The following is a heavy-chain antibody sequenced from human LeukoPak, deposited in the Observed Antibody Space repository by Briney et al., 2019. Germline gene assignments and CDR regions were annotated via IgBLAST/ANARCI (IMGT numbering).Heavy chain of an antibody. CDR2: INGNSGGT. CDR3: AIIAVAGTADY. V-gene: IGHV1-2*02. Sequence: ASVKVTCKASVYTFTGYYMYWVRQAPAQGLEWMGWINGNSGGTKYAQKFQGRVTMTRDTSISTAYMELNRLRSDDTAVYNCAIIAVAGTADYWGQGTLVTVSS. D-gene: IGHD6-19*01. J-gene: IGHJ4*02. CDR1: VYTFTGYY.